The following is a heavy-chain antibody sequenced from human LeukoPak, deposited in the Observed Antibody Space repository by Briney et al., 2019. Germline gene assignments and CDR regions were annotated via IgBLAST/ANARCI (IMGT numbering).Heavy chain of an antibody. J-gene: IGHJ6*03. CDR2: IKHSGRT. Sequence: PSETLSLTYAAYGGSFRCYFAGWVRQSPGKGLEWLGDIKHSGRTRYNPSFESRVSISVNTSKSQSSLRLASVTAADKAVYYCVKEGGFYNNAGDDYDYYYMDVWGRGTTVTVSS. CDR3: VKEGGFYNNAGDDYDYYYMDV. D-gene: IGHD5-24*01. V-gene: IGHV4-34*01. CDR1: GGSFRCYF.